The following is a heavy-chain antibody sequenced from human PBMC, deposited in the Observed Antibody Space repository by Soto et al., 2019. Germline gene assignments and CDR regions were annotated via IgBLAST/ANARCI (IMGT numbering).Heavy chain of an antibody. D-gene: IGHD3-10*01. CDR3: AKRGVDTFGLSY. CDR2: LNTDGSIT. Sequence: EVQLVESGGGLVQPGGSLRLSCAVSGFTFSSFWMHWVHQAPGEGLVWVSRLNTDGSITSYADSVKGRFTISRDNAKNTLYLQMNSLRVEDTAMYYCAKRGVDTFGLSYWGQGTLVTVSS. CDR1: GFTFSSFW. V-gene: IGHV3-74*01. J-gene: IGHJ4*02.